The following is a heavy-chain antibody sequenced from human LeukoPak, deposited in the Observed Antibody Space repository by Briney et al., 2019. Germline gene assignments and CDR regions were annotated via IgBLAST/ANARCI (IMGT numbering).Heavy chain of an antibody. D-gene: IGHD5-18*01. CDR1: GFTFSSYG. J-gene: IGHJ2*01. V-gene: IGHV3-23*01. CDR3: AKDTASSWWYFDL. CDR2: ISGSGGST. Sequence: GGSLRLSCAASGFTFSSYGMSWVRQAPGKGLEWVSAISGSGGSTYYADSVKGRFTISRDNSKNTLYLQMNSLRAEDTAVYYCAKDTASSWWYFDLWGRGTLVTVSS.